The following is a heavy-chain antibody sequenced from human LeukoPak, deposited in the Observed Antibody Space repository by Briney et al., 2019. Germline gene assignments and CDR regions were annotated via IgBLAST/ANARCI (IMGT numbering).Heavy chain of an antibody. CDR1: GGTFSSYT. CDR2: IIPILGIA. Sequence: SVKVSCKASGGTFSSYTISWVRQAPGQGLEWMGRIIPILGIANYAQKFQGRITITADKSTSTAYMELSSLRSEDTAVYYCARVYCSSTSCYREIDYWGQGTLVTVSS. J-gene: IGHJ4*02. D-gene: IGHD2-2*02. V-gene: IGHV1-69*02. CDR3: ARVYCSSTSCYREIDY.